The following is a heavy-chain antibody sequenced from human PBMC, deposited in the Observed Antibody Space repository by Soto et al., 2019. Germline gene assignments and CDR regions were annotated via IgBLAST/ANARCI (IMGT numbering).Heavy chain of an antibody. CDR2: INHSGST. D-gene: IGHD4-17*01. CDR3: ARGRRTTVTIDY. J-gene: IGHJ4*02. Sequence: SETLSLTCAVYGGSFSGYYWSWIRQPPGKGLEWIGEINHSGSTNYNPSLKSRVTISVDTSKNQFSLKLSSVTAADTAVYYCARGRRTTVTIDYWGQGTLVTAS. CDR1: GGSFSGYY. V-gene: IGHV4-34*01.